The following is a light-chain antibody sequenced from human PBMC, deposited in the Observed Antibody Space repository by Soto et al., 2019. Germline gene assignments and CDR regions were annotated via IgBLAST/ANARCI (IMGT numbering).Light chain of an antibody. J-gene: IGLJ1*01. CDR1: SSNIGSNT. V-gene: IGLV1-44*01. CDR2: SHN. CDR3: GTWDYSLDGYV. Sequence: QSALTQPPSASGTPGQRVTISCSGSSSNIGSNTVNWYQQLPGTAPKLLIYSHNQRPSGVPDRFSVSKSGTSASLAISGLQSEGGGDFYCGTWDYSLDGYVLGTGNKVTVL.